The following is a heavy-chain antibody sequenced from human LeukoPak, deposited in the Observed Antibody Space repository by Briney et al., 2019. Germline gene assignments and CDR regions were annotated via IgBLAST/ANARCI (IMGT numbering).Heavy chain of an antibody. CDR1: DGSISSYY. CDR3: ASGLSPYYFDY. J-gene: IGHJ4*02. Sequence: TSETLSLTCTVSDGSISSYYWSWIRQPAGKGLEWIGRIYPSGSTNYHPSLKSRVTMSVDKSKNQFSLKLSSVTAADTAVFYCASGLSPYYFDYWGQGTLVTVSS. CDR2: IYPSGST. V-gene: IGHV4-4*07.